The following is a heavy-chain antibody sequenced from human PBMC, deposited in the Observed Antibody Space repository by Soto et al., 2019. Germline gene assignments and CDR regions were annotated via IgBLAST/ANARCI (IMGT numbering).Heavy chain of an antibody. D-gene: IGHD6-19*01. Sequence: QVQLVESGGGVAQPGRSLRLSCAASGFTFSSYGMHCVRQAPGKGLEWVAVIWYDGRNKYYADSVKGRFTISRDNSKNTLYLQMNSLRAEDTAVYYCAREGNRDKQWLVYFDYWGQGTLVTVSS. V-gene: IGHV3-33*01. CDR1: GFTFSSYG. CDR3: AREGNRDKQWLVYFDY. CDR2: IWYDGRNK. J-gene: IGHJ4*02.